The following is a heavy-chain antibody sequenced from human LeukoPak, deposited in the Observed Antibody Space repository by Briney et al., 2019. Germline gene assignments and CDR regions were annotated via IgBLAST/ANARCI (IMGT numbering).Heavy chain of an antibody. CDR2: INHSGST. D-gene: IGHD5-18*01. J-gene: IGHJ5*02. V-gene: IGHV4-34*01. CDR1: GGSFSGYY. CDR3: ARGYSYGYGFDP. Sequence: SETLSLTCAVYGGSFSGYYWSWIRQPPGKGLEWIGEINHSGSTNYNPSLKSRVTISIDTSKNQFSLKLKSVTAADTAVYYCARGYSYGYGFDPWGQGTLVTVS.